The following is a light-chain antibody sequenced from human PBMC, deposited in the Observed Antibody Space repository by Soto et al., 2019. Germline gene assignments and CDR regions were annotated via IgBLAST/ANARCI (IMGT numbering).Light chain of an antibody. V-gene: IGLV2-14*01. CDR2: QVS. Sequence: QSVLTQPASVSGSPGQSITISCTGTSRDIGGYYYVSWYQHHPGKAPKLMIYQVSNRPSGVSNRFSGSKSGNTASLTISGLQAEDEADYYCSSYTSTTTFYVFGTGTKLTVL. CDR3: SSYTSTTTFYV. CDR1: SRDIGGYYY. J-gene: IGLJ1*01.